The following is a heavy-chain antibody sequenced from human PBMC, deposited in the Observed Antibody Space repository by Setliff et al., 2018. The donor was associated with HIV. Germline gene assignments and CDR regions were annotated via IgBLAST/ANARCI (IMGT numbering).Heavy chain of an antibody. CDR1: GESFSGYY. CDR3: ARGFSGHYSFTGYMDV. D-gene: IGHD3-22*01. Sequence: PSETLSLTCAVYGESFSGYYWNWIRQPPGKGLEWIGEINHSGSTKYNPSPKSRVTISVDTSKKQFSLKLSSVTAADTAVYYCARGFSGHYSFTGYMDVWGKGTTVTVSS. J-gene: IGHJ6*03. CDR2: INHSGST. V-gene: IGHV4-34*01.